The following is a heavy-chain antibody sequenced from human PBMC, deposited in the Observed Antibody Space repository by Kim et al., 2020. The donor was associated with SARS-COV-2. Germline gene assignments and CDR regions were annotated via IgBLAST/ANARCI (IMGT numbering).Heavy chain of an antibody. J-gene: IGHJ5*02. CDR3: GRGQYYGSGSYYILT. Sequence: SETLSLTCSVSGVSMSSYYWSWIRQSPEKGLEWIGYMYHNGDADYNPSLKSRVTISVDRSQNQFSLRLNSVIAADSAVYFCGRGQYYGSGSYYILTWGPGTLVTVSS. CDR1: GVSMSSYY. V-gene: IGHV4-59*13. CDR2: MYHNGDA. D-gene: IGHD3-10*01.